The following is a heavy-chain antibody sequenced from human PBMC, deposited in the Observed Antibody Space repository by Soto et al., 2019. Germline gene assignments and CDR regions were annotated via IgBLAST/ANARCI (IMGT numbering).Heavy chain of an antibody. CDR1: GYTFTSYG. D-gene: IGHD3-16*01. J-gene: IGHJ4*02. Sequence: QVQLVQSGAEVKKPGASVKVSCKASGYTFTSYGISWVRQAPGQGLEWMGWISAYNGNTNYAQKLQGRVTMTTDTSPGHADMELRGLRSDGKAGDYRAGDGQGVFLHYWGQGTLVTVSS. V-gene: IGHV1-18*01. CDR3: AGDGQGVFLHY. CDR2: ISAYNGNT.